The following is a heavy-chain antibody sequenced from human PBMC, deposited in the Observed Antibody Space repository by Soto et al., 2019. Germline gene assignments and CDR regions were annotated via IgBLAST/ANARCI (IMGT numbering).Heavy chain of an antibody. D-gene: IGHD3-16*01. J-gene: IGHJ2*01. CDR3: ARHPVSGLRSWYFDL. Sequence: SETLSLTCTVSGGSISSYYWSWIRQPPGKGLEWIGYIYYSGSTNYNPSLKSRVTISVDTSKNQFSLKLSSVTAADTAVYYCARHPVSGLRSWYFDLWGRGTLVTVSS. CDR2: IYYSGST. CDR1: GGSISSYY. V-gene: IGHV4-59*08.